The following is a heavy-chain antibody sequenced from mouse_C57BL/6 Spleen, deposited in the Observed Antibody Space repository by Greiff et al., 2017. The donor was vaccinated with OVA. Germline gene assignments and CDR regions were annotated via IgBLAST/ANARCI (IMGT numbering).Heavy chain of an antibody. CDR1: GYTFTEYT. D-gene: IGHD4-1*01. CDR2: FYPGSGSI. V-gene: IGHV1-62-2*01. J-gene: IGHJ3*01. Sequence: VQLQQPGAELVRPGTSVKLSCKASGYTFTEYTIHWVKQRSVQGLEWIGWFYPGSGSINYNEKFKDKATLTADKSSSTVYMELSRLTSEDSAVYFCARHASNWVWCAYWGQGTLVTVSA. CDR3: ARHASNWVWCAY.